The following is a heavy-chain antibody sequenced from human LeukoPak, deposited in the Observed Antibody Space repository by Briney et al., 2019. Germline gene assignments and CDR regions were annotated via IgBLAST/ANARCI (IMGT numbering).Heavy chain of an antibody. D-gene: IGHD3-9*01. Sequence: TTSETLSLTCTVSGGSIRSYYWSWIRQPPGKGLEWIGYIYYSGSTNYNPSLKSRVTISVDMSKNQFSLKLSSVTAADTAVYYCARHVTISPDHYYYGMDVWGQGTTVTVSS. J-gene: IGHJ6*02. CDR1: GGSIRSYY. CDR3: ARHVTISPDHYYYGMDV. CDR2: IYYSGST. V-gene: IGHV4-59*08.